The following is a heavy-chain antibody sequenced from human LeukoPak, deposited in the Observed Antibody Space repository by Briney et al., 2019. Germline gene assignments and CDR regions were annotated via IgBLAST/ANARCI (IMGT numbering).Heavy chain of an antibody. Sequence: ASVKVSCKASGYTFPSYDINWVRQATGQGLEWMGWMNPNSGNTGYAQKYQGRVTITRNTSISTAYMELSSLRSEDTAVYYCARSCTNGVCPLDDWGQGTLVTVSS. CDR2: MNPNSGNT. CDR3: ARSCTNGVCPLDD. J-gene: IGHJ4*02. V-gene: IGHV1-8*03. CDR1: GYTFPSYD. D-gene: IGHD2-8*01.